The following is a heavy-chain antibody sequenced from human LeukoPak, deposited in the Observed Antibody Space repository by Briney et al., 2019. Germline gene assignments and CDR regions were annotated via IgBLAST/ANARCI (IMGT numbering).Heavy chain of an antibody. CDR2: ITGSAANT. D-gene: IGHD1-26*01. J-gene: IGHJ4*02. V-gene: IGHV3-23*01. Sequence: GGSLRLSCAASGFTFSSYAMTWVRQPPGKGLEGVSSITGSAANTYYADSVKGRFTISRDNSKNTLYLQMNSLRAEDTAVYYCAKRYSGTSGLYNFDDWGQGTLVTVSS. CDR1: GFTFSSYA. CDR3: AKRYSGTSGLYNFDD.